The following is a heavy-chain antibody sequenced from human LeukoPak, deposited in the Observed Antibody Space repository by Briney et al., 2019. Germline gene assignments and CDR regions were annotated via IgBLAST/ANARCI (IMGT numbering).Heavy chain of an antibody. CDR1: GFTFSTYG. D-gene: IGHD1-26*01. Sequence: GGTLRLSCAASGFTFSTYGMSWVRQAPGKGLEWVSAISSGGGSTYYADSVKGRFTISRDNSKNTLYLQMNSLRAEDTAVYYCAKGGAGSIFDYWGQGTLVTVSS. CDR3: AKGGAGSIFDY. J-gene: IGHJ4*02. V-gene: IGHV3-23*01. CDR2: ISSGGGST.